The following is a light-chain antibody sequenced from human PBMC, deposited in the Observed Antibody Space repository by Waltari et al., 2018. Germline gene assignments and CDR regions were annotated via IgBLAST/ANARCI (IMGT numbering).Light chain of an antibody. J-gene: IGLJ1*01. CDR1: SSDVGSYNL. CDR2: EGT. Sequence: QSALPQPASVSGSPGQPITIPCRGTSSDVGSYNLVSWYQQQPDKAPKLLIYEGTKRPSGVSNRCSGAKSGSTASLTISGLQAEDEGDYYCCSYGNSIYVFGSGTKVTVI. V-gene: IGLV2-23*01. CDR3: CSYGNSIYV.